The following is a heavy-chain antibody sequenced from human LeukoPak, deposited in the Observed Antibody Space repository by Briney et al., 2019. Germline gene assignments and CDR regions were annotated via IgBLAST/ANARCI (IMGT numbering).Heavy chain of an antibody. Sequence: GGSLRLSCAASGFTFSNAWMSWVRQAPGKGLEWVSYISSTGSTKYYADSVKGRSTISRDNAKNSLYLQMNSLRAEDTAVYYCAREIYDSSCFDYWGQGTLVTVSS. J-gene: IGHJ4*02. V-gene: IGHV3-11*04. CDR1: GFTFSNAW. CDR3: AREIYDSSCFDY. CDR2: ISSTGSTK. D-gene: IGHD3-22*01.